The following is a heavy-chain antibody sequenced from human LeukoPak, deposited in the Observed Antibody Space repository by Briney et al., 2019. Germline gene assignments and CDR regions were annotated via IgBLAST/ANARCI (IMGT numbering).Heavy chain of an antibody. CDR2: INPNSGGT. J-gene: IGHJ4*02. Sequence: SVTVSCKASGYTFTGYYMHWVRQAPGQGLEWMAWINPNSGGTNYAQKFQGGVTMTRDTSISTAYMELSRLTSDDTAVYYCARAPLGLPFDYWGEGSLVTVSS. CDR3: ARAPLGLPFDY. CDR1: GYTFTGYY. V-gene: IGHV1-2*02.